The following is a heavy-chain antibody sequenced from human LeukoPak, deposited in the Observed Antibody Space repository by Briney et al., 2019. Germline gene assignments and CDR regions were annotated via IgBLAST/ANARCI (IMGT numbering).Heavy chain of an antibody. Sequence: ASVKVSCKVSGYTFTSCGISWVRQAPGQGLEWMGWISAYNGNTNYAQKLQGRVTMTTDTSTSTAYMELRSLRSDDTAVYYCARDTRECSGGSCYSVHWFDPWGQGTLVTVSS. J-gene: IGHJ5*02. CDR2: ISAYNGNT. D-gene: IGHD2-15*01. CDR3: ARDTRECSGGSCYSVHWFDP. V-gene: IGHV1-18*01. CDR1: GYTFTSCG.